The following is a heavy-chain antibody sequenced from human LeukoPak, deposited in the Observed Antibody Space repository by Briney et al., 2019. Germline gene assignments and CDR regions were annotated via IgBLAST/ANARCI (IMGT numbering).Heavy chain of an antibody. Sequence: SQTLSLTCTVSGGSISSGSYYWSWIRQPAGKGLEWIGRIHKSGSTDYNPSLKSRVTMSIDTSKNQFSLKLSSVTAADTAVYYCAREGSMTARPFVSIDYWGQGTLVTVSS. CDR2: IHKSGST. V-gene: IGHV4-61*02. J-gene: IGHJ4*02. D-gene: IGHD6-6*01. CDR1: GGSISSGSYY. CDR3: AREGSMTARPFVSIDY.